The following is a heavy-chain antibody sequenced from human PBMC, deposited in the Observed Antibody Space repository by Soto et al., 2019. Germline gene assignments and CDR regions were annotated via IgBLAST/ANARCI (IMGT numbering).Heavy chain of an antibody. J-gene: IGHJ6*03. D-gene: IGHD1-1*01. CDR3: ARDSTGTRRKYYYYYMDV. CDR1: GFTVSSNY. V-gene: IGHV3-66*01. CDR2: IYSGGST. Sequence: PGGSLRLSCAASGFTVSSNYMSWVRQAPGKGLEWVSVIYSGGSTYYADSVKGRFTISRDNSKNTLYLQMNSLRAEDTAVYYCARDSTGTRRKYYYYYMDVWGKGTTVTVSS.